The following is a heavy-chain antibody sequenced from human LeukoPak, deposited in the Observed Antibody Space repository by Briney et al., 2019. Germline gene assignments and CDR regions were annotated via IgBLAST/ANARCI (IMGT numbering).Heavy chain of an antibody. V-gene: IGHV3-30*02. D-gene: IGHD3-22*01. CDR3: ARDSLRGSSGYYPGYFDY. CDR2: IRYDGSNK. Sequence: GGSLRLSCAASGFTFSDYYMSWIRQAPGKGLEWVAFIRYDGSNKYYADSVKGRFTISRDNSKNTLYLQMNSLRAEDTAVYYCARDSLRGSSGYYPGYFDYWGQGTLVTVSS. CDR1: GFTFSDYY. J-gene: IGHJ4*02.